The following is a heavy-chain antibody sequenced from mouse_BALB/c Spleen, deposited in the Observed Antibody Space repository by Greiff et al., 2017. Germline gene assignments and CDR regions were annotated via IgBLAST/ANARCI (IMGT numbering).Heavy chain of an antibody. D-gene: IGHD2-1*01. CDR2: IYPGDGST. Sequence: VQLQQSGPELVKPGASVKISCKASGYTFTSYDINWVKQRPGQGLEWIGWIYPGDGSTKYNEKFKGKATLTADKSSSTAYMQLSSLTSENSAVYFCARGGNYVHFDVWGAGTTVTVSS. CDR3: ARGGNYVHFDV. J-gene: IGHJ1*01. V-gene: IGHV1S56*01. CDR1: GYTFTSYD.